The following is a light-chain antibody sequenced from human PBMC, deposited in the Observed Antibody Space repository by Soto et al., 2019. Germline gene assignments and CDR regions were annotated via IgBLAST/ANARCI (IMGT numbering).Light chain of an antibody. J-gene: IGKJ5*01. V-gene: IGKV3-11*01. CDR3: HQRSNWPLIT. Sequence: EIVLTQSPATLSLSPGERVTLSFSASQSVSNSLAWYQQKPGQPPRLLIYDVSNRATGIPARFSGSGSGTDFTLTITSLEPEDFAVYFCHQRSNWPLITFGQGTRLEIK. CDR2: DVS. CDR1: QSVSNS.